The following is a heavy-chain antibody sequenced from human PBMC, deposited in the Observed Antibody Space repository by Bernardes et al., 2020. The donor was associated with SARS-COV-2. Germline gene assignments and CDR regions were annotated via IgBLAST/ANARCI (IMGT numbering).Heavy chain of an antibody. Sequence: ASVKVSCKASGYPFTNYGLSWVRQAPGQGLEWMGWISAYNGNTNYAQRLQARVTMTADTSTTTAYMELRSLRSDDTAVYYCARVGGLYGSGNYPVNHFDYWGQGTLLTVSS. J-gene: IGHJ4*02. CDR3: ARVGGLYGSGNYPVNHFDY. V-gene: IGHV1-18*01. CDR1: GYPFTNYG. D-gene: IGHD3-10*01. CDR2: ISAYNGNT.